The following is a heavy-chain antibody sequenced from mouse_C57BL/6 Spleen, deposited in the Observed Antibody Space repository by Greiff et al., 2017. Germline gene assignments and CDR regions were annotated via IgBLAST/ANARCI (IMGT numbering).Heavy chain of an antibody. J-gene: IGHJ4*01. Sequence: VQLQQSGPELVKPGASVKISCKASGYSFTGYYMNWVKQSPEKSLEWIGEINPSTGGTHYNQKFKAKATLTVANSSSTAYMQLMRLTSEDSAVYYCARRGIYYGNYRYAMDYWGQGTSVTVSS. CDR2: INPSTGGT. CDR1: GYSFTGYY. V-gene: IGHV1-42*01. D-gene: IGHD2-1*01. CDR3: ARRGIYYGNYRYAMDY.